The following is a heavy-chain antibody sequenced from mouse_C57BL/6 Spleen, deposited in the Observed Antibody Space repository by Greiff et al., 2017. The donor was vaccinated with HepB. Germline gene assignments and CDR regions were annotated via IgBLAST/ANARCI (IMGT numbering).Heavy chain of an antibody. CDR2: IYPGSGST. V-gene: IGHV1-55*01. CDR1: GYTFTSYW. Sequence: QVQLQQPGAELVKPGASVKMSCKASGYTFTSYWITWVKQRPGQGLEWIGDIYPGSGSTNYNEKFKSKATLTVDTSSSTAYMQLSSLTSEDYAVYYCARSLLLRSYAMDYWGQGTSVTVSS. CDR3: ARSLLLRSYAMDY. J-gene: IGHJ4*01. D-gene: IGHD1-1*01.